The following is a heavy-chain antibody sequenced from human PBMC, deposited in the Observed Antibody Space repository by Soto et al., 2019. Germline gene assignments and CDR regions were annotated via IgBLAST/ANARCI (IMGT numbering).Heavy chain of an antibody. CDR3: ARDNHRGDGRFDP. D-gene: IGHD3-16*01. J-gene: IGHJ5*02. CDR1: GGSISGDY. V-gene: IGHV4-59*01. Sequence: PSETLSLTCTVSGGSISGDYWAWIRQPPGKALELVGYIDNSGSSNYNPSLRSRVSILVDTSENQFSLKLSSVTAADTAVYYCARDNHRGDGRFDPWGQGTLVTVSS. CDR2: IDNSGSS.